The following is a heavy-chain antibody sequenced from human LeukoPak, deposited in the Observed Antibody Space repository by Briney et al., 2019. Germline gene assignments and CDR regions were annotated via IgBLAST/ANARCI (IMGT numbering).Heavy chain of an antibody. CDR1: GFIFRSYW. D-gene: IGHD6-19*01. CDR3: AGWGFSAT. Sequence: GGSLRLSCQASGFIFRSYWMNWVRQAPGNAMEWVANVSRYGSARSYEDSVKGRFTTSRDNAKNSLYLQLNSLRVEDTALVYCAGWGFSATWGQGTTVTVS. V-gene: IGHV3-7*01. J-gene: IGHJ6*02. CDR2: VSRYGSAR.